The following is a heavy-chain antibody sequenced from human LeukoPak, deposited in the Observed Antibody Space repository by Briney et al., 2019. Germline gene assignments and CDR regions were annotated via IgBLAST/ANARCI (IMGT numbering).Heavy chain of an antibody. CDR2: ISSSGSTI. V-gene: IGHV3-48*03. CDR1: GFTFSSYA. CDR3: ARDIEDYMDV. D-gene: IGHD1-26*01. Sequence: GGSLRLSCAASGFTFSSYAMSWVRQAPGKGLEWVSYISSSGSTIYYADSVKGRFTISRDNAKNSLYLQMNSLRAEDTAVYYCARDIEDYMDVWGKGTTVTASS. J-gene: IGHJ6*03.